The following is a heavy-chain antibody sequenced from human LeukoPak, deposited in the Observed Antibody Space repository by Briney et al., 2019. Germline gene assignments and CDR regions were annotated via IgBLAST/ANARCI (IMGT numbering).Heavy chain of an antibody. V-gene: IGHV4-4*02. D-gene: IGHD3-22*01. CDR3: ARGSISSGYYYVAFDI. J-gene: IGHJ3*02. CDR1: GVSISRSNW. Sequence: SETLSLTCAVSGVSISRSNWWSWVRQSPGKGLEWIGEIYDNGSTNYNPSLKSRVTISVDKSKNQFSLRLSSVTAADTAVYYCARGSISSGYYYVAFDIWGQGTMVTVSS. CDR2: IYDNGST.